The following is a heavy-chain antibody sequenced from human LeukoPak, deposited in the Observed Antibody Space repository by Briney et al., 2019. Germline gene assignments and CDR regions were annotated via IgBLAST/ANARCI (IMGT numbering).Heavy chain of an antibody. J-gene: IGHJ4*02. CDR1: GFTFSSYG. V-gene: IGHV3-30*18. D-gene: IGHD1-26*01. Sequence: GGSLRLSCAASGFTFSSYGMHWVRQAPGKGLEWVAVISYDGSNKYYADSVKGRFTISRDNSKNTLYLQMNSLRAEDTAVYFCAKYSGSYYYPPNWDSWGQGTLVTVSS. CDR2: ISYDGSNK. CDR3: AKYSGSYYYPPNWDS.